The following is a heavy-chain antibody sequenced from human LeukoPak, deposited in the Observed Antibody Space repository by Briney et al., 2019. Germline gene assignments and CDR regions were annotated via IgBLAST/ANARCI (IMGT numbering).Heavy chain of an antibody. CDR2: TYYRSKWYN. V-gene: IGHV6-1*01. J-gene: IGHJ4*02. Sequence: SQTLSLTCAISGDSVSSNSAAWNWIRQSPSRGLEWLGRTYYRSKWYNDYAVSVKSRITINPDTSKNQFSLKLSSVTAADTAVYYCASSIAAAGDFDYWGQGTLVTVSS. D-gene: IGHD6-13*01. CDR3: ASSIAAAGDFDY. CDR1: GDSVSSNSAA.